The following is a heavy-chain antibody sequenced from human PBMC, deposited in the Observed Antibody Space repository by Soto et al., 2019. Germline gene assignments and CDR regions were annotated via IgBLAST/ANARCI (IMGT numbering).Heavy chain of an antibody. V-gene: IGHV3-23*01. J-gene: IGHJ4*02. CDR2: ITGSGGAS. D-gene: IGHD3-10*01. Sequence: TVGSLRLSCSASGFSFSNYAMSWVRQAPGKGLEWVSLITGSGGASYYADSVEGRFTMSRDNSKNTVYLQMDSLRAEDSAVYYCAKVTYYGAGRLGGFDYWGQGTLVTVSS. CDR3: AKVTYYGAGRLGGFDY. CDR1: GFSFSNYA.